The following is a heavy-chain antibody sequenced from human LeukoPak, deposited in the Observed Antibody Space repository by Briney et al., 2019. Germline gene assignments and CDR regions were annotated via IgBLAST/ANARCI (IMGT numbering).Heavy chain of an antibody. CDR3: ARVEMATLKNGMDV. CDR2: INPNSGGT. CDR1: GYTFTGYY. D-gene: IGHD5-24*01. J-gene: IGHJ6*02. Sequence: ASVKVSCKASGYTFTGYYMHWVRQAPGQGLEWMGWINPNSGGTNYAQKFQGRVTMTTDTSISTAYMELSRLRSDDTAVYYCARVEMATLKNGMDVWGQGTTVTVSS. V-gene: IGHV1-2*02.